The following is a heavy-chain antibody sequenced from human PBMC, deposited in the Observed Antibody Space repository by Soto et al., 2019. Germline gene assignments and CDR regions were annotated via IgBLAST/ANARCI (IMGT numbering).Heavy chain of an antibody. CDR2: VNSDGSIS. J-gene: IGHJ4*02. CDR3: TRDQRYSSSV. V-gene: IGHV3-74*01. CDR1: GFDFSNSW. D-gene: IGHD5-18*01. Sequence: EVQLVESGGGLVQPGGSLRLSCAASGFDFSNSWMHWVRQPPGKGLVWVSHVNSDGSISTYADSVRGRFTISRDNARNTVFLQMNSLRFEDTAIYYCTRDQRYSSSVWGQGTLVTVSS.